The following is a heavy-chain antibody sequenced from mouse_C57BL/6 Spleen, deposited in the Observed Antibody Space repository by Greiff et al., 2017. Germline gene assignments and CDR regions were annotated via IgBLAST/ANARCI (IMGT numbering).Heavy chain of an antibody. V-gene: IGHV5-4*01. CDR1: GFTFSSYA. CDR2: ISDGGSYT. D-gene: IGHD1-1*01. J-gene: IGHJ3*01. Sequence: EVQVVESGGGLVKPGGSLKLSCAASGFTFSSYAMSWVRQTPEKRLEWVATISDGGSYTYYPDNVKGRFTISRDNAKNNLYLQMSHLKSEDTAMYYCAREGLLRSPFAYWGQGTLVTVSA. CDR3: AREGLLRSPFAY.